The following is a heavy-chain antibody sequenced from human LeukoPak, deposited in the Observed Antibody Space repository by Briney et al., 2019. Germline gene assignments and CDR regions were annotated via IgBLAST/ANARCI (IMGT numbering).Heavy chain of an antibody. V-gene: IGHV1-3*01. CDR2: INAGNGNT. Sequence: ASVKVSCKASGYTFTSYTMHWVRQAPGQRLEWMGWINAGNGNTKYSQKFQGRVTITRDTSASTAYMELSSLRSEDTAVYYCARSVGDSSGWYLRSFYGMDVWGQGTTVTVSS. D-gene: IGHD6-19*01. CDR3: ARSVGDSSGWYLRSFYGMDV. CDR1: GYTFTSYT. J-gene: IGHJ6*02.